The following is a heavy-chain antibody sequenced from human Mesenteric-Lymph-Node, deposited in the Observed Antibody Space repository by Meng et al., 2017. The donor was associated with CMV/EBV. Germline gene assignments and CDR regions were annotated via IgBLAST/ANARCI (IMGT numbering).Heavy chain of an antibody. V-gene: IGHV4-31*02. J-gene: IGHJ5*02. D-gene: IGHD6-13*01. CDR1: GWSISSGGYY. Sequence: SGWSISSGGYYWSWIRQHPGKGLEWIGYIYYSGSTYYNPSLKSRVTISVDTSKNQFSLKLSSVTAADTAVYYCARVPMLVPVNWFDPWGQGTLVTVSS. CDR3: ARVPMLVPVNWFDP. CDR2: IYYSGST.